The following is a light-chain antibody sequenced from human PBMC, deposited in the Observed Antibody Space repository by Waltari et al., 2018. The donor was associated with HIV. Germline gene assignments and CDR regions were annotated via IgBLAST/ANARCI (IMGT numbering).Light chain of an antibody. Sequence: QSALTQPRSVSGSPGQSVTISCSGTFRDVGGDNFVSWYQQHAGTAPKLVIFDVNKRPAGVTDLFACSKSGYTASLTVSVHQAEDEADYFCCSDAGSFTVLFGGGTNLAVL. CDR2: DVN. V-gene: IGLV2-11*01. CDR3: CSDAGSFTVL. CDR1: FRDVGGDNF. J-gene: IGLJ2*01.